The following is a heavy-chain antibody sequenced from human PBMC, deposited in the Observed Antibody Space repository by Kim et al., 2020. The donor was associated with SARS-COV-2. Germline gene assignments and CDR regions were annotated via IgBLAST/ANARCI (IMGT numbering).Heavy chain of an antibody. D-gene: IGHD3-10*01. J-gene: IGHJ6*02. Sequence: VKGRFTISRDNSKNTLYLQMNSLRAEDTAVYYCAKAGTLGPFYYYYGMDVWGQGTTVTVSS. CDR3: AKAGTLGPFYYYYGMDV. V-gene: IGHV3-30*02.